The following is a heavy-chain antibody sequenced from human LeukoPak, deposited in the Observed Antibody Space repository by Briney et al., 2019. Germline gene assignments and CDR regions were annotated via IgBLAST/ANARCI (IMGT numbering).Heavy chain of an antibody. Sequence: PSETLSLSCTVSGGSISSYYWSWIRQPPGKGLEWIGYIYYSGSTNYNPSLKSRVTISVDTSKNQFSLKLSSVTAADTAVYYCARGPGCSYGRYFDYWGQGTLVTVSS. CDR3: ARGPGCSYGRYFDY. J-gene: IGHJ4*02. CDR1: GGSISSYY. V-gene: IGHV4-59*01. D-gene: IGHD5-18*01. CDR2: IYYSGST.